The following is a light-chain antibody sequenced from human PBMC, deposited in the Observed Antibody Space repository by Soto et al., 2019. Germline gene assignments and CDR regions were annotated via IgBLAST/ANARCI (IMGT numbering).Light chain of an antibody. CDR2: KAS. CDR1: QSINSW. J-gene: IGKJ1*01. V-gene: IGKV1-5*03. Sequence: DIQMTQSPSTLSASVGDRVTITCRSSQSINSWLAWYQQKPGKVPKILIFKASTLQSGVPARFSGSESGTEFTLSNTSLQPDYFATYYCQQYNNCPWTFGQGTKVEIK. CDR3: QQYNNCPWT.